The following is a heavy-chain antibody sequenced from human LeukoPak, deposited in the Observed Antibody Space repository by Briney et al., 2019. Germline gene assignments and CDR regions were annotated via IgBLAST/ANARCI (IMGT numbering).Heavy chain of an antibody. CDR2: ISSSSSYI. D-gene: IGHD6-25*01. V-gene: IGHV3-21*01. J-gene: IGHJ4*02. Sequence: GGSLRLSCAASGFTFSSYSMNWVRQAPGKGLEWVSSISSSSSYIYYAGSVKGRFTISRDNAKNSLYLQMNSLRAEDTAVYYCASSPLAADDYWGQGTLVTVSS. CDR3: ASSPLAADDY. CDR1: GFTFSSYS.